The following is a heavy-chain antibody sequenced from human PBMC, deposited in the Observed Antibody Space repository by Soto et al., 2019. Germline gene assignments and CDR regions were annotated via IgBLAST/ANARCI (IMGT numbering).Heavy chain of an antibody. CDR1: GRTFSSYA. Sequence: SVKVSCKASGRTFSSYAISWVRQAPGQGLEWMGGIIPIFGTANYAQKFQGRVTITADESTSTAYMELSSLRSEDTAVYYCARAEAVVVAATPSSDYYYYYGMDVWGQGTTVTVSS. CDR3: ARAEAVVVAATPSSDYYYYYGMDV. V-gene: IGHV1-69*13. D-gene: IGHD2-15*01. J-gene: IGHJ6*02. CDR2: IIPIFGTA.